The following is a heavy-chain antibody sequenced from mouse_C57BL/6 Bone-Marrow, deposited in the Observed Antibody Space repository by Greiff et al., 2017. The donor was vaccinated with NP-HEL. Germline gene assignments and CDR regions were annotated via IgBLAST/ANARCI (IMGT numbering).Heavy chain of an antibody. CDR1: GYTFTSYT. D-gene: IGHD1-1*01. CDR3: ASITTVVATPYWYFDV. V-gene: IGHV1-4*01. Sequence: VQLQQSGAELARPGASVKMSCKASGYTFTSYTMHWVKQRPGQGLEWIGYINPSSGYTKYNQKFKDKATLTADKSSSTAYMQLSSLTSEDSAVYYCASITTVVATPYWYFDVWGTGTTVTVSS. CDR2: INPSSGYT. J-gene: IGHJ1*03.